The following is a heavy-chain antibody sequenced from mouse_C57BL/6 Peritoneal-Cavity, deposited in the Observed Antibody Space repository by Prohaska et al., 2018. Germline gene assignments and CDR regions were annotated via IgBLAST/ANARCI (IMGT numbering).Heavy chain of an antibody. CDR3: TRFAY. CDR2: IRVKSDNYAT. J-gene: IGHJ3*01. V-gene: IGHV6-3*01. Sequence: EVKLEESGGGLVQPGGSMKLSCVASGFTFSNYWMNWVRQSPEKGLEWVAQIRVKSDNYATQYSESVKWRFTSSRDDSKSSVYLQINNLRGEDTGSYYSTRFAYWGQGTLVTVSS. CDR1: GFTFSNYW.